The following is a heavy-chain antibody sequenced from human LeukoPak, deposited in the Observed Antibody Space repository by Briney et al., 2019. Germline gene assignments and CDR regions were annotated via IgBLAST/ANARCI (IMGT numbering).Heavy chain of an antibody. V-gene: IGHV3-48*02. Sequence: PGGSLRFSCAASGFTFNSYNMNWVRQAPGKGLEWVSYISSSSSTIYYADSVKGRFTISRDSAKTSLFLQMNSLRDEDTAVYYCARAYSSSSGRDAFDSWGRGTLVTVSS. D-gene: IGHD6-6*01. CDR1: GFTFNSYN. J-gene: IGHJ3*02. CDR2: ISSSSSTI. CDR3: ARAYSSSSGRDAFDS.